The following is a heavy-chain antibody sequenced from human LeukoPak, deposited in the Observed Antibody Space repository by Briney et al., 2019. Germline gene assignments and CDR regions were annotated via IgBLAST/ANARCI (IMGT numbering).Heavy chain of an antibody. CDR2: ISHSGST. D-gene: IGHD3-22*01. CDR3: AREGAVSGSPFDY. V-gene: IGHV4-34*01. CDR1: GGSFSGCY. Sequence: SETLSLTCAVYGGSFSGCYWSWIRQPPGKGLEWIGEISHSGSTNYNPSLKSRVTISVDTSKNQFSLKLSSVTAADTAMYYCAREGAVSGSPFDYWGQGTPVTVSS. J-gene: IGHJ4*02.